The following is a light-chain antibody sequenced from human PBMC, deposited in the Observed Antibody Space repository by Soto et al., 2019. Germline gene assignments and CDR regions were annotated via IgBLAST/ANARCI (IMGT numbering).Light chain of an antibody. CDR1: QSTNTY. J-gene: IGKJ3*01. CDR3: HQTFSVPFT. V-gene: IGKV1-39*01. Sequence: DIQMTQSPSSLSASVGDRVTITCRASQSTNTYLNWYQQKPGKAPNLLIYAASTLHIGVPSRFSGSGSGTDFTLTISSLQPEDFATYYCHQTFSVPFTFGPGTKVDIK. CDR2: AAS.